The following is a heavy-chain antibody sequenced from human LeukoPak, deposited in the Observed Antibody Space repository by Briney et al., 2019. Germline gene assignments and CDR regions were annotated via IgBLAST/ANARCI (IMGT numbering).Heavy chain of an antibody. D-gene: IGHD3-10*01. Sequence: GALRLSCAASGFSFSGYAMHWVRRTPGKGLEWVAVISHDEKNKFYAESVKGRFTISRDNSKNTLFLEMNSLRPEDTAFYYCATTFRGVIITRLDYWGQGTPVTVSS. CDR3: ATTFRGVIITRLDY. CDR1: GFSFSGYA. CDR2: ISHDEKNK. V-gene: IGHV3-30*04. J-gene: IGHJ4*02.